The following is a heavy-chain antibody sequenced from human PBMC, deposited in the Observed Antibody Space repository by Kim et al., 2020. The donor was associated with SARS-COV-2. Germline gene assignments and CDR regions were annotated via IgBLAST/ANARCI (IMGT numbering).Heavy chain of an antibody. D-gene: IGHD2-15*01. CDR2: ISSSSSYI. CDR3: ARDRQPGKYCSGGSCYFWFDP. Sequence: GGSLRLSCAASGFTFSSYSMNWVRQAPGKGLEWVSSISSSSSYIYYADSVKGRFTISRDNAKNSLYLQMNSLRAEDTAVYYCARDRQPGKYCSGGSCYFWFDPWGQGTLVTVSS. V-gene: IGHV3-21*01. CDR1: GFTFSSYS. J-gene: IGHJ5*02.